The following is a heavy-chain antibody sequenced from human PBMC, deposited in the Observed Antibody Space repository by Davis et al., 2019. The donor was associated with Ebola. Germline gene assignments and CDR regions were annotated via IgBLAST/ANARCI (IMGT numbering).Heavy chain of an antibody. CDR1: GYIFTTYA. CDR2: INAGNGDT. CDR3: AGKLGGGGLDY. D-gene: IGHD3-10*01. J-gene: IGHJ4*02. Sequence: ASVKVSCKASGYIFTTYAIHWVRQAPGQRLEWMGWINAGNGDTKSSQKLQGRVTMTRDTSTSTVYMELSSLRSEDTAVYYCAGKLGGGGLDYWGQGTLVTVSS. V-gene: IGHV1-3*01.